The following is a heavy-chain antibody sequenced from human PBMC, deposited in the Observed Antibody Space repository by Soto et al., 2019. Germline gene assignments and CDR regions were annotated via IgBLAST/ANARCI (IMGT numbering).Heavy chain of an antibody. Sequence: PGGSLRLSCTASGFTFTNAWMSWVRQVPGKGPEGVARSKNKVDVGIADYPAPVKGRFSISRDDSKNTLYLQMNGLKAEDTAVYYCITDQYCTNGVCQGTYYYYGMDVWGQGTRVTVSS. V-gene: IGHV3-15*01. CDR3: ITDQYCTNGVCQGTYYYYGMDV. D-gene: IGHD2-8*01. J-gene: IGHJ6*02. CDR1: GFTFTNAW. CDR2: SKNKVDVGIA.